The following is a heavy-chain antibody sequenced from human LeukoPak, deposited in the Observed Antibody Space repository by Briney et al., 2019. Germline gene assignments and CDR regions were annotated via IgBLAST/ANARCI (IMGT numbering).Heavy chain of an antibody. CDR1: GGSISSSSYY. D-gene: IGHD1-26*01. CDR2: VIYSGNT. Sequence: PSETLSLTCNVSGGSISSSSYYWGWIRQPPGKGPEWIGSVIYSGNTFYDPSHMSRVTISIDMSKNLFSLRVSSVTAAETAVYYCARMWSGSYYYFYMDVWGKGTTVTVSS. CDR3: ARMWSGSYYYFYMDV. J-gene: IGHJ6*03. V-gene: IGHV4-39*07.